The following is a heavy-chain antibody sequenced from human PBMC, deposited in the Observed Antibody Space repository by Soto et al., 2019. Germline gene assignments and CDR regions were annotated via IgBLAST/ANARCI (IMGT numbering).Heavy chain of an antibody. D-gene: IGHD3-3*01. CDR2: INGNGGDT. Sequence: EVQLFESGGGLVQPGGSLRLSCAASGFTFGRYAMTWVRQAPGKGLEWVSGINGNGGDTYYADSVKGRFTISRDNPKNTVYLQMNSPRVEDTAVYYCAKIYDFWSRHHDSFDVWGQGTLVIVSS. J-gene: IGHJ3*01. V-gene: IGHV3-23*01. CDR3: AKIYDFWSRHHDSFDV. CDR1: GFTFGRYA.